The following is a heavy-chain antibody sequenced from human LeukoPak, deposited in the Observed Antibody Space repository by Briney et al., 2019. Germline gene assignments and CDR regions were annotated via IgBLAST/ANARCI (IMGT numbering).Heavy chain of an antibody. CDR1: GGSISSHY. CDR2: IYYSGST. V-gene: IGHV4-59*11. Sequence: SESLSLTCSVAGGSISSHYWSGSRQPPGKGLGWSGYIYYSGSTNYNPSLKSRVTISVDTSKTQFSLKLGYVTAADTAVYYCARGSGGYELFDYWGQGPLVPVSS. D-gene: IGHD2-15*01. J-gene: IGHJ4*02. CDR3: ARGSGGYELFDY.